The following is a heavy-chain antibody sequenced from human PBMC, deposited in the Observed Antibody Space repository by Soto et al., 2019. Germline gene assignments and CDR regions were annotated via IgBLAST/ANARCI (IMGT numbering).Heavy chain of an antibody. J-gene: IGHJ3*01. CDR3: ARGGTSGWLKGAYDV. D-gene: IGHD6-13*01. CDR2: IIPMFGIP. CDR1: GGTLNKHA. Sequence: QVQLVQSGAEVKKPGSSVKVSCKASGGTLNKHAITWVRRAPGQGREWLGGIIPMFGIPNYPQKFQARVTVTADDSTNTSHMELHSLAYDDTAVYYCARGGTSGWLKGAYDVGGQGTKVTVSS. V-gene: IGHV1-69*01.